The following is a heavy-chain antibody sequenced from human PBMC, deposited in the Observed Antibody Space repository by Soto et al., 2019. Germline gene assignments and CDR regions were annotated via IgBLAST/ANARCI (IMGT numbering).Heavy chain of an antibody. CDR3: ATGINSRDGYNGFDY. J-gene: IGHJ4*02. CDR2: IIPIFGTA. CDR1: GGTFSSYA. V-gene: IGHV1-69*13. Sequence: GASVKVSCKASGGTFSSYAISWVRQAPGQGLEWMGGIIPIFGTANYAQKFQGRVTITADESTSTAYMELSSPRSEDTAVYYCATGINSRDGYNGFDYWGQGTLVTVSS. D-gene: IGHD5-12*01.